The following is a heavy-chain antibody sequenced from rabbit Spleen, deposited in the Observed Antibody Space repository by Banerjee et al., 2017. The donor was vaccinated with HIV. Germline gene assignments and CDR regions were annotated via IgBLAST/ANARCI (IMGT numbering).Heavy chain of an antibody. D-gene: IGHD6-1*01. CDR1: GFDFSTYS. CDR3: ARGGSYYTYGIAGDDYFNL. CDR2: IVPIFGVT. V-gene: IGHV1S47*01. J-gene: IGHJ4*01. Sequence: QEQLVESGGGLVQPGGSLTLSCKASGFDFSTYSMSWVRQAPGKGLEWIGYIVPIFGVTYYANWVNGRFSISSHNAQNTLYLQLNSLTAADTATYFCARGGSYYTYGIAGDDYFNLWGPGTLVTVS.